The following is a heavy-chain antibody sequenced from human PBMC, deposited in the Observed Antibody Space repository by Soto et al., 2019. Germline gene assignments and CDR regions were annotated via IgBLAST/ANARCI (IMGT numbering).Heavy chain of an antibody. J-gene: IGHJ4*02. CDR3: ARGPQWLVRGYSIDY. D-gene: IGHD6-19*01. Sequence: ASVKVSCKASGYTFTSYAMHWVRQAPGQRLEWMGWINADNGNTNYAQKLQGRVTMTTDTSTSTAYMELRSLRSDDTAVYYCARGPQWLVRGYSIDYWGQGTLVTVSS. CDR1: GYTFTSYA. CDR2: INADNGNT. V-gene: IGHV1-3*01.